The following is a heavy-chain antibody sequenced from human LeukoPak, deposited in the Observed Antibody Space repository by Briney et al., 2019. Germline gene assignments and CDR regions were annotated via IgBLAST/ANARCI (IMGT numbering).Heavy chain of an antibody. CDR3: ARDRNYYDSSGYLDY. J-gene: IGHJ4*02. D-gene: IGHD3-22*01. Sequence: ASVKVSCKASGYTFTGYYMHWVRQAPGQGLEWMGWINPNSGGTNYALKFQGWVTMTRDTSISTAYMELSRLRSDDTAVYYCARDRNYYDSSGYLDYWGQGTLVTVSS. CDR2: INPNSGGT. V-gene: IGHV1-2*04. CDR1: GYTFTGYY.